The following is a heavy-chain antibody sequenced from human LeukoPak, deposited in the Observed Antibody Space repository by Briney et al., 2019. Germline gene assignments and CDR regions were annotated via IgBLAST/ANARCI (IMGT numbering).Heavy chain of an antibody. V-gene: IGHV3-21*01. D-gene: IGHD3-10*01. CDR1: GFTFSSYS. Sequence: GGSLRLSCAASGFTFSSYSMNWVRQAPGKGLEWVSSISSSSSYIYYADSVKGRFTISRDNAKNSLYLQMNSLRAEDTAVYYCASEFGSGSYYYDYWGQGTLVTVSS. J-gene: IGHJ4*02. CDR3: ASEFGSGSYYYDY. CDR2: ISSSSSYI.